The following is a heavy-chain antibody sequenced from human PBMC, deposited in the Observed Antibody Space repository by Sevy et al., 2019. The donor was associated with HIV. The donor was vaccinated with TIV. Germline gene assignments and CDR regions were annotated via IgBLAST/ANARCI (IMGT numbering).Heavy chain of an antibody. Sequence: SLRLSCAASGFTFDDYAMHWVRQAPGKGLEWVSGISWNSGSIGYADSVKGRFTISRDNAKNSLYLQMNSLRAEDTALYYCAKGPLFSLPDSSGPFDYWGQGTLVTVSS. CDR2: ISWNSGSI. CDR3: AKGPLFSLPDSSGPFDY. CDR1: GFTFDDYA. D-gene: IGHD3-22*01. V-gene: IGHV3-9*01. J-gene: IGHJ4*02.